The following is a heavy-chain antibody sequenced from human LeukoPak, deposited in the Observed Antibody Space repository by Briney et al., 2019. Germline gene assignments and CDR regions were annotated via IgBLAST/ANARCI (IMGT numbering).Heavy chain of an antibody. V-gene: IGHV3-48*02. J-gene: IGHJ6*02. CDR3: ARDAGNSGYGMDV. CDR1: GFTLSSYS. Sequence: PGGSLRLSCAASGFTLSSYSMNWVRPAPGKGLEWISHITWSGSTIFYADSVKGRFTISRDSAKNSLYLQMSSLRDEDTAVYYCARDAGNSGYGMDVWGQRTTVTVSS. D-gene: IGHD6-19*01. CDR2: ITWSGSTI.